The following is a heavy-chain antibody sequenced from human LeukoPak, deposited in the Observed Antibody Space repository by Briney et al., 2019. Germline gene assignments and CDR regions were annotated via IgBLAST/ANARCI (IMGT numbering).Heavy chain of an antibody. Sequence: ASVKVSCKASGYTFTSYYMHWVRQAPGQGLEWVGIINPSGGSTGYAQKFQGRVTITRDTSASTAYMELSSLRSEDTAVYYCARSVYYDSSGRYGMDVWGQGTTVTVSS. CDR1: GYTFTSYY. V-gene: IGHV1-46*01. CDR2: INPSGGST. CDR3: ARSVYYDSSGRYGMDV. D-gene: IGHD3-22*01. J-gene: IGHJ6*02.